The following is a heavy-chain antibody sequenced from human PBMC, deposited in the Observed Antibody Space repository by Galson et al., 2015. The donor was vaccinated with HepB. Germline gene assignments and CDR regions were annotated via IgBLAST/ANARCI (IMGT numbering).Heavy chain of an antibody. D-gene: IGHD6-6*01. CDR1: GFTFTTYS. Sequence: SLRLSCAASGFTFTTYSMDWVRQAPGKGLVWVSRSNSDGGDTRYADSVKGRFTISRDNAKNTLYLHLNSLRAEETAVYYCARIAGRNAFDIWGQGTMVTVSS. CDR3: ARIAGRNAFDI. V-gene: IGHV3-74*01. CDR2: SNSDGGDT. J-gene: IGHJ3*02.